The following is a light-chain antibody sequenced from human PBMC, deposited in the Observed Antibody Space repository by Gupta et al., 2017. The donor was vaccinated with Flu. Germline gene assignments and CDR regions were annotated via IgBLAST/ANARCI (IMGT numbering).Light chain of an antibody. CDR1: QSINNL. CDR3: HQRRNWPLT. J-gene: IGKJ4*01. V-gene: IGKV3-11*01. CDR2: DAS. Sequence: EIVLTQSPATLSLSPGERATLSCRASQSINNLLAWYQQKPGQAPRLLISDASNRAAGTPARFSGSGYGTDFTLTISSLEPEDFAVYYCHQRRNWPLTFGGGTKVEIK.